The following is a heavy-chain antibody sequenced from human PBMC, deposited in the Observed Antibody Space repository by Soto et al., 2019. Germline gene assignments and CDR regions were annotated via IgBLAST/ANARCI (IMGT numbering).Heavy chain of an antibody. Sequence: PGESLKISCKGSGYSFTSYWIGWVRQMPGKGLEWMGIIYPGDSDTRYSPSFQGQVTISADKSISTAYLQWRSLKASDTAMYYCARQRVYCSGGSCYPLYYYYGMDVWGQGTTATNSS. CDR2: IYPGDSDT. D-gene: IGHD2-15*01. J-gene: IGHJ6*02. CDR1: GYSFTSYW. V-gene: IGHV5-51*01. CDR3: ARQRVYCSGGSCYPLYYYYGMDV.